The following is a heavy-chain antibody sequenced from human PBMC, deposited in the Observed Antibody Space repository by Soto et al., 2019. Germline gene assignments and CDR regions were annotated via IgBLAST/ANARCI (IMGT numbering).Heavy chain of an antibody. V-gene: IGHV4-59*08. Sequence: SETLSLTCGVSGGSTSSYYWSWSRQPPGKGLEWIGYIYYTGITNFNPSLKSRVTISMDTSKNQFSLKLRSVTAADTAVYYCATRRGLGEVSPYFDDWGQGLMVTVAS. CDR1: GGSTSSYY. D-gene: IGHD3-10*01. J-gene: IGHJ4*02. CDR3: ATRRGLGEVSPYFDD. CDR2: IYYTGIT.